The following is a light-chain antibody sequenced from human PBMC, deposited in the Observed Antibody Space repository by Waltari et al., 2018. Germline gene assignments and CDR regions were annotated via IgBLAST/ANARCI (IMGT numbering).Light chain of an antibody. CDR1: QSISKW. J-gene: IGKJ4*01. Sequence: DIQMTQSPSTLSASVGDRVIFSCRASQSISKWLAWYQQKPGKAPKLLIYKASTLESRVPSRFSGSGSGTEFTLTISSLQPEDFATYDCQQYNSYSLLSFGGGTKVEIK. CDR2: KAS. V-gene: IGKV1-5*03. CDR3: QQYNSYSLLS.